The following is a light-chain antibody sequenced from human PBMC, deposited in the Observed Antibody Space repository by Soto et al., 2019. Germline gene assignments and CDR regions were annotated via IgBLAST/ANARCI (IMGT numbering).Light chain of an antibody. CDR1: SSDVGGYNY. J-gene: IGLJ1*01. V-gene: IGLV2-14*01. CDR3: SSYTSSSPYV. Sequence: QSVLTQPASVSGSPGQSITISCTGTSSDVGGYNYFSWYQQHPGKAPKLMIYEVSNRPSGVSNRFSGSKSGNTASLTISGLQAEDEADYYCSSYTSSSPYVFGTGTKVTVL. CDR2: EVS.